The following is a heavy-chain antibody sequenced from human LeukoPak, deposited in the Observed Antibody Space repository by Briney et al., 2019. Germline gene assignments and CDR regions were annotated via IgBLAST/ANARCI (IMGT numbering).Heavy chain of an antibody. CDR1: GFTFSSYG. CDR3: AKPNTYYYDSSGYPAGGFQH. V-gene: IGHV3-30*18. J-gene: IGHJ1*01. Sequence: GGSLRLSCAASGFTFSSYGMHWVRQAPGKGLEWVAVISYDGSNKYYADSVKGRFTISRDNSKNTLYLQMNSLRAEDTAVYYCAKPNTYYYDSSGYPAGGFQHWGQGTLVTVSS. CDR2: ISYDGSNK. D-gene: IGHD3-22*01.